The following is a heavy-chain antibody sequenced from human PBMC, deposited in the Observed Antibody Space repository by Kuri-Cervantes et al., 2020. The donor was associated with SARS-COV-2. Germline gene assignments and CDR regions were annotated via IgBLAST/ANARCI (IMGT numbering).Heavy chain of an antibody. CDR3: GRDDDSGSLPDC. CDR1: GYTFTSYY. Sequence: SVKVSCKASGYTFTSYYMHWVRQVPGQGPEWMGIISPTSGSTNYAQRFQGRVTMTRDTSTSTVYMELGSLRSEDTAVYYCGRDDDSGSLPDCWGQGTLVTVSS. V-gene: IGHV1-46*01. CDR2: ISPTSGST. J-gene: IGHJ4*02. D-gene: IGHD1-26*01.